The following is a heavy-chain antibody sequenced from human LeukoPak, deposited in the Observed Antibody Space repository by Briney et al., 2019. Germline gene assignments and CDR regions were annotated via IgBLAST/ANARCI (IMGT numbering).Heavy chain of an antibody. CDR1: GDSISSFY. Sequence: PSETLSLTCTVSGDSISSFYWSWIRQPPGQGLVWFAFFYNSGSTNYNPSLKSRVTISADTSKNQFSLRLSSVTAADTALYYCAKMGYSTGWLPRAAFDIWGQGTMVTVSS. J-gene: IGHJ3*02. D-gene: IGHD6-19*01. CDR2: FYNSGST. CDR3: AKMGYSTGWLPRAAFDI. V-gene: IGHV4-59*01.